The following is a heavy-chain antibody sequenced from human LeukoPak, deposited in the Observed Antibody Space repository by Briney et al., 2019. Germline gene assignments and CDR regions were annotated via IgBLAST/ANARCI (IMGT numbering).Heavy chain of an antibody. J-gene: IGHJ4*02. CDR1: GGSFSGYY. CDR3: PRSLTVAKGYYFDY. CDR2: INHSGST. D-gene: IGHD4-23*01. Sequence: SETLSLTCAVYGGSFSGYYWSWIRQPPGKGLEWIGEINHSGSTNYNPSLKSRVTISVDTSKNQFSLKLSSVTAADTAVYYCPRSLTVAKGYYFDYWGQRTLVTVSS. V-gene: IGHV4-34*01.